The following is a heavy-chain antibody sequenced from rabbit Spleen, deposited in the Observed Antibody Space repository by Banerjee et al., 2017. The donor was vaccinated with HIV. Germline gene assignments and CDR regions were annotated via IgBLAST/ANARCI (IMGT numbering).Heavy chain of an antibody. CDR2: IYGGSSGAT. CDR3: ARGSGGGVDGWVDYFDL. V-gene: IGHV1S45*01. Sequence: EESGGDLVKPEGSLTLTCTASGFSFSSSYWICWVRQAPGKGLEWIACIYGGSSGATRYASWAKGRFTISKTSSTTVTLQMTSLTAADTATYFCARGSGGGVDGWVDYFDLWGPGTLVTVS. CDR1: GFSFSSSYW. D-gene: IGHD6-1*01. J-gene: IGHJ4*01.